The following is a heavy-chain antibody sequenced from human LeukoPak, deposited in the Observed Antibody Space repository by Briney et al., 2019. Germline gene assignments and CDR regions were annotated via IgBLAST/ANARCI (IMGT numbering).Heavy chain of an antibody. CDR2: INPSGGST. J-gene: IGHJ3*02. D-gene: IGHD2-21*02. CDR1: GYTFTSYY. V-gene: IGHV1-46*01. CDR3: ARPCGDYGDAFDI. Sequence: ASVRVSCKASGYTFTSYYMHWVRQAPGQGLEWMGIINPSGGSTSYAQKFQGRVTMTRDTSTSTVYMELSSLRSEDTAVYYCARPCGDYGDAFDIWGQGTMVTVSS.